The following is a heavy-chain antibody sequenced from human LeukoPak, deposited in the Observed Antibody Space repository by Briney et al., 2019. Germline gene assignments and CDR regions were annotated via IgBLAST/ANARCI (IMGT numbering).Heavy chain of an antibody. CDR1: GFTFSSYG. Sequence: PGGSLRLSCAASGFTFSSYGMHWVRQAPGKGLEWVAFIRYDGSNKYYADSVKGRFTISRDNSKNTLYLQMNSLRAEDTAVYYCAKDPSPTWYQLLEDPADYWGQGTLVTVSS. D-gene: IGHD2-2*01. V-gene: IGHV3-30*02. CDR3: AKDPSPTWYQLLEDPADY. CDR2: IRYDGSNK. J-gene: IGHJ4*02.